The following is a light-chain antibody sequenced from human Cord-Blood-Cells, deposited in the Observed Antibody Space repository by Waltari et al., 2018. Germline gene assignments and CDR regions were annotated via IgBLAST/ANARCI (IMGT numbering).Light chain of an antibody. CDR3: QQYNNWPLT. J-gene: IGKJ4*01. CDR1: QSVSSN. CDR2: GAA. Sequence: IVMTQSPATLSVSPGERATPSCRASQSVSSNLAWSQQKPGQAPRLLIYGAATRATGILARFSGSGSGTEFTRTISSLQSEDFAVYYCQQYNNWPLTFGGGTKVEIK. V-gene: IGKV3-15*01.